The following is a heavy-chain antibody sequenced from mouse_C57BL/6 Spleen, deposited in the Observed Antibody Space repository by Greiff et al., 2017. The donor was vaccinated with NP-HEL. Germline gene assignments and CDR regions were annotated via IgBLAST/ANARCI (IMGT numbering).Heavy chain of an antibody. CDR2: ISDGGSYT. V-gene: IGHV5-4*01. D-gene: IGHD2-4*01. J-gene: IGHJ2*01. CDR1: GFTFSSYA. Sequence: DVKLVESGGGLVKPGGSLKLSCAASGFTFSSYAMSWVRQTPEKRLEWVAPISDGGSYTYYPDNVKGRFTISRDNAKNNLYLQMSHLKSEDTAMYYCARDWNYDYESFYYFDYWGQGTTLTVSS. CDR3: ARDWNYDYESFYYFDY.